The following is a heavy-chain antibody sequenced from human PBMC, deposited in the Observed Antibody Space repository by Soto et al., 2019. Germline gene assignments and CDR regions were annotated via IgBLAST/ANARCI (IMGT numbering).Heavy chain of an antibody. CDR3: ALGGSAVSDAFDI. J-gene: IGHJ3*02. CDR2: IIPIFGTA. Sequence: EASVKVSCKASGGTFSSYAISWVRQAPGQGLEWMGGIIPIFGTANYAQKFQGRVTITADESTSTAYMELSSLRSEDTAVYYCALGGSAVSDAFDIWGQGTMVTVSS. V-gene: IGHV1-69*13. CDR1: GGTFSSYA. D-gene: IGHD6-25*01.